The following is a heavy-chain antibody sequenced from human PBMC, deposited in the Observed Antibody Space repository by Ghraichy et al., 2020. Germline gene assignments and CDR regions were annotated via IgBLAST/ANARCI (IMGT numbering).Heavy chain of an antibody. D-gene: IGHD6-19*01. Sequence: SETLSLTCTVSGGSISSSSYYWGWIRQPPGKGLEWIGSIYYSGSTYYNPSLKSRVTISVDTSKNQFSLKLSSVTAADTAVYYCARQLAVAGKYFDYWGQGTLVTVSS. CDR3: ARQLAVAGKYFDY. J-gene: IGHJ4*02. CDR1: GGSISSSSYY. V-gene: IGHV4-39*01. CDR2: IYYSGST.